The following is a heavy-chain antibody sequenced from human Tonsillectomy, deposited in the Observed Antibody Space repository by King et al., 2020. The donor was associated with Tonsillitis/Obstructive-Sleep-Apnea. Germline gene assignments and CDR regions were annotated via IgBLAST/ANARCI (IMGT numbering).Heavy chain of an antibody. J-gene: IGHJ4*02. V-gene: IGHV3-30*03. D-gene: IGHD1-26*01. CDR1: GFTFSSYA. Sequence: VQLVESGGGVVQPGRSLRLSCAASGFTFSSYAMHWVRQAPGKGLEWVAAISSDGSNKFYADSVKGRFTISRDNSKNTIYLHMNRLKTEDTAVYYCARDRATAEFDYWGQGTLVTVSS. CDR2: ISSDGSNK. CDR3: ARDRATAEFDY.